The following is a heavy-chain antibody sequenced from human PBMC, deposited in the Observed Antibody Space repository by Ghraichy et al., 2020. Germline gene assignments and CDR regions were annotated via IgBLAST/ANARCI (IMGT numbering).Heavy chain of an antibody. CDR3: ARIVHYDFWSGPDAFDI. V-gene: IGHV3-48*02. Sequence: GESLNISCAASGFTFSSYSMNWVRQAPGKGLEWVSYISSSSSTIYYADSVKGRFTISRDNAKNSLYLQMNSLRDEDTAVYYCARIVHYDFWSGPDAFDIWGQGTMVTVSS. CDR2: ISSSSSTI. D-gene: IGHD3-3*01. J-gene: IGHJ3*02. CDR1: GFTFSSYS.